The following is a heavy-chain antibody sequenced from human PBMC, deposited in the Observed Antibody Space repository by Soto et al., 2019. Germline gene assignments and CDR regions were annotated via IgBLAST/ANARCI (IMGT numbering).Heavy chain of an antibody. V-gene: IGHV1-69*19. CDR2: IIPIFGTA. CDR3: ARDGGIAVETRYYYYGMDV. CDR1: GGTFSSYA. D-gene: IGHD6-19*01. Sequence: QVQLVQSGAEVKKPGSSVKVSCKASGGTFSSYAISWVRQAPGQGLEWMGGIIPIFGTANYAQKFQGRVTISADESTSTAYMELSRLRYEDTAVYYCARDGGIAVETRYYYYGMDVCGQGTTVTFSS. J-gene: IGHJ6*02.